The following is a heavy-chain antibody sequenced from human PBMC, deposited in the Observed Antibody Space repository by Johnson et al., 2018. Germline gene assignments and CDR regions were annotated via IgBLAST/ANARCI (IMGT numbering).Heavy chain of an antibody. D-gene: IGHD3-22*01. J-gene: IGHJ3*02. Sequence: VQLVESGGGLVQPGGSLRLSCAASGFTFSNYGMSWVRQAPGKGLEWVSVISGSGSSKYYADSVTGRFTISRDNSKNTLYLQMNSLRAEDTAVYYCAKGGYYDNTGYLCAFDIWGQGTMVTVSS. CDR3: AKGGYYDNTGYLCAFDI. CDR1: GFTFSNYG. V-gene: IGHV3-23*04. CDR2: ISGSGSSK.